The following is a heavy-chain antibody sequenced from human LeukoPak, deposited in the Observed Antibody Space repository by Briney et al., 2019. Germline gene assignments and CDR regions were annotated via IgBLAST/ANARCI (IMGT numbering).Heavy chain of an antibody. CDR1: GFTFSSSA. CDR2: ISGSGART. Sequence: GGSLRLSSAASGFTFSSSAMNCVRQAPGKGLEWVSSISGSGARTDYADSVKGRFTISRDDSKNTLHLQVNSLRAEDTAVYYCAKARIVVGPPTEALDVWGQGTLVTVSS. CDR3: AKARIVVGPPTEALDV. D-gene: IGHD3-22*01. J-gene: IGHJ3*01. V-gene: IGHV3-23*01.